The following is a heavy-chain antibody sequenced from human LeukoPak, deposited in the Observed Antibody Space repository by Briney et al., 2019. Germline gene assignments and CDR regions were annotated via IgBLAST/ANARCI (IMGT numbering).Heavy chain of an antibody. CDR3: TRTAPHSSGWCFDY. J-gene: IGHJ4*02. Sequence: PGRSLLLSCTASGFPFGDYAMSWVRQAPGKGLEWVGFIRSKAYGVTTEYAASVKGRFTISRDESTSIAYLQMDSLKTEDTAVYYCTRTAPHSSGWCFDYWGQGTLVTVSS. D-gene: IGHD6-19*01. CDR1: GFPFGDYA. V-gene: IGHV3-49*04. CDR2: IRSKAYGVTT.